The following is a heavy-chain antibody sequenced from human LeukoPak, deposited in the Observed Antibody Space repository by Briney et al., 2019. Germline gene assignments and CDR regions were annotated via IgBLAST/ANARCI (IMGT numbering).Heavy chain of an antibody. CDR2: ISYSGNM. V-gene: IGHV4-59*01. J-gene: IGHJ3*02. CDR1: GASITGYY. D-gene: IGHD2-21*01. Sequence: SETLSLTCSVSGASITGYYWNWIRQSPGKGLGWIGDISYSGNMNNNPSLKSRVSISADTSKNQFSLKLTSVTASDAAVYYCARGRVIINAFDIWGQGTTVTVSS. CDR3: ARGRVIINAFDI.